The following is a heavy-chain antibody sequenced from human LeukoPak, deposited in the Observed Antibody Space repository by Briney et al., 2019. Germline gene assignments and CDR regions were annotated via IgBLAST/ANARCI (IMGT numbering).Heavy chain of an antibody. CDR2: ISGSGGST. V-gene: IGHV3-23*01. CDR3: AKAGAVVTAIRPSSFDY. D-gene: IGHD2-21*02. J-gene: IGHJ4*02. Sequence: GGSLRLSCAASGFTFSSYAMSWVRQAPGKGLEWVSAISGSGGSTYYADSVKGRFTISRDNSKNTLYLQMNSLRAEDTAVYYCAKAGAVVTAIRPSSFDYWGQGTLVTVSS. CDR1: GFTFSSYA.